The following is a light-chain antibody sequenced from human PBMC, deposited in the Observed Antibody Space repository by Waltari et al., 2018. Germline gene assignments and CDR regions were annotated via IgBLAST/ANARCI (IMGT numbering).Light chain of an antibody. CDR2: RNN. J-gene: IGLJ3*02. Sequence: QSVLTQPPSASAPPGQRVTITCSGSSPNIGSNHVYWYQQHPGTAPKLLIYRNNHRPSGVPDRFSGSKSGTSASLAISGLRSEDEADYYCAAWDDSLSGWVFGGGTKLTVL. V-gene: IGLV1-47*01. CDR1: SPNIGSNH. CDR3: AAWDDSLSGWV.